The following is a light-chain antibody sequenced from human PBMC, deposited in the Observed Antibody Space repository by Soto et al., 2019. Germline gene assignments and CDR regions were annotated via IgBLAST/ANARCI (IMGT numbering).Light chain of an antibody. CDR3: QQSYSTPC. J-gene: IGKJ3*01. V-gene: IGKV1-39*01. Sequence: DIQMTQSPSSLSASVGDRVTITCRASQSISSYLNWYQQKPGKAPKLLIYAASSLQSGVPSRFSGSGSGTDFTLTISRLQPEDFATYYCQQSYSTPCFGPGTKVDIK. CDR1: QSISSY. CDR2: AAS.